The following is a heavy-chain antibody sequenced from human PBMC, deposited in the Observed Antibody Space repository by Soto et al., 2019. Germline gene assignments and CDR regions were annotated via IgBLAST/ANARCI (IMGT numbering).Heavy chain of an antibody. CDR2: SFYSGKT. J-gene: IGHJ4*02. D-gene: IGHD3-10*01. Sequence: SETLSLTCTVSGVSVSLYYWSWIRQPPGKGLEWIAYSFYSGKTDYNPSLKSRVTISVDTSKNQFSLKLSSVTAADTAVYYCARRGSGSYSDYWGQGTLVTVSS. CDR3: ARRGSGSYSDY. V-gene: IGHV4-59*08. CDR1: GVSVSLYY.